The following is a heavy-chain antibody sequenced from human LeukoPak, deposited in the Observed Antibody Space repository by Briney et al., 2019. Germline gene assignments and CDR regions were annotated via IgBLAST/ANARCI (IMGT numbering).Heavy chain of an antibody. CDR1: GGSISSCGYS. V-gene: IGHV4-30-2*01. J-gene: IGHJ4*02. Sequence: SETLSLTCAVSGGSISSCGYSWSWIRQPPGKGLEGIGYIYHSRRTYYNPSLKSRVTISVDRSKNQFSLKLSSVTAADTAVYYCARGLRGYSYDPYYFDYWGQGTLVTVSS. CDR2: IYHSRRT. D-gene: IGHD5-18*01. CDR3: ARGLRGYSYDPYYFDY.